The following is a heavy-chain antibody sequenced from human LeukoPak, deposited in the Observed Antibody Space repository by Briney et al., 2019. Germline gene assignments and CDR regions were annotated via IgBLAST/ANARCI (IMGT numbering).Heavy chain of an antibody. CDR3: AINLIAVAGTGDY. Sequence: GGSLRLSCAASGFTFSSYSMNWVRQAPGKGLEWVSSISSSSSYIYYADSVKGRFAISRDNAKNSLYLQMNSLRAEDTAVYYCAINLIAVAGTGDYWGQGTLVTVSS. J-gene: IGHJ4*02. CDR1: GFTFSSYS. V-gene: IGHV3-21*04. CDR2: ISSSSSYI. D-gene: IGHD6-19*01.